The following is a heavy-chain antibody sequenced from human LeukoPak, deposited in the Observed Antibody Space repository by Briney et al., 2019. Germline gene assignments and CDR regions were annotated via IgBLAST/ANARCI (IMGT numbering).Heavy chain of an antibody. V-gene: IGHV3-21*01. D-gene: IGHD3-10*01. J-gene: IGHJ5*02. CDR1: GFTFSGST. Sequence: GGSLRLSCAASGFTFSGSTMNWVRQAPGKGLEWVSFISTSSSYIYYADSVRGRFTTSRDNAKNSLYLQMNSLRAEDTAVYYCAKDLMRDRWFGESWGQGTLVTVSS. CDR3: AKDLMRDRWFGES. CDR2: ISTSSSYI.